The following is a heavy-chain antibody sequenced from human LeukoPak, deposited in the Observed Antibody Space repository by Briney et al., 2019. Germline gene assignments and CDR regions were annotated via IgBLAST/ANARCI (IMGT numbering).Heavy chain of an antibody. Sequence: GGSLRLSCAASGFTFSSYEMNWVRQAPGKGLEWVSYISSPGSTIYYADSVKGRFTISRDNAKNSLYLQMNSLRAGDTAVYFCARERYDFWNGSGMDVWGQGTTVTVSS. D-gene: IGHD3-3*01. CDR3: ARERYDFWNGSGMDV. CDR1: GFTFSSYE. V-gene: IGHV3-48*03. CDR2: ISSPGSTI. J-gene: IGHJ6*02.